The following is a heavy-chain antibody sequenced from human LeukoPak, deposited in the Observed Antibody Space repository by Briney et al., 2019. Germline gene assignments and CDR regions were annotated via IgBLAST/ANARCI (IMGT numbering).Heavy chain of an antibody. D-gene: IGHD2-15*01. CDR2: INSDGSST. CDR1: GFTFSSYW. CDR3: ARDSGEYCSGGSCSNFDY. V-gene: IGHV3-74*01. Sequence: PGGSLRLSCAASGFTFSSYWMHWVRQAPGKGLVWVSRINSDGSSTSYADSVKGRFTISRDNAKNTLYLQMNSLRAEDTAVYYCARDSGEYCSGGSCSNFDYWGQGTLVTVSS. J-gene: IGHJ4*02.